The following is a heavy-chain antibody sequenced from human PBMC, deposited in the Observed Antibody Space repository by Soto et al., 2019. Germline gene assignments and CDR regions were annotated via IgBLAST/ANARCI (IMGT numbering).Heavy chain of an antibody. V-gene: IGHV4-59*08. Sequence: SETLSLTCTVSGGSISSYYWSWIRQPPGKGLEWIGYIYYSGSTNYNPSLKSRVTISVDTSKNQFSLKLSSVTAADTAVYYCVRLEANYYGSGSYSFPGYFDYWGQGTLVTVSS. CDR2: IYYSGST. J-gene: IGHJ4*02. D-gene: IGHD3-10*01. CDR3: VRLEANYYGSGSYSFPGYFDY. CDR1: GGSISSYY.